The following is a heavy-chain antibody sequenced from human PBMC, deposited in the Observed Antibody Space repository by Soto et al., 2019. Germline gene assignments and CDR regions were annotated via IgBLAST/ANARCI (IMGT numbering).Heavy chain of an antibody. CDR3: ATMGFCGPGCYSFDP. Sequence: ASVKVSCKVSGYTLSELAIHWVRQAPGKGFEWMGGFDPEGSDTIYAQKFQGRGTMTSDTSTETAYMELESLTSEDTAFYYCATMGFCGPGCYSFDPWGQGTLGTVSS. D-gene: IGHD2-21*02. CDR2: FDPEGSDT. CDR1: GYTLSELA. J-gene: IGHJ5*02. V-gene: IGHV1-24*01.